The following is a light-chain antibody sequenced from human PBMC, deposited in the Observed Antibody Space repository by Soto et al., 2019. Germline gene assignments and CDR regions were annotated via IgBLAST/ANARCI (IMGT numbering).Light chain of an antibody. Sequence: DIQMTQSPSSLSASVGDTVTITCRASQGIIDYLAWYQQRPGKVPKLLIYAASTLQTGVPSPFSGSGAGTNFTLTIRSLQPEDVATYYCQKYDTAPQTFGPGTKVEIK. CDR1: QGIIDY. J-gene: IGKJ1*01. CDR2: AAS. CDR3: QKYDTAPQT. V-gene: IGKV1-27*01.